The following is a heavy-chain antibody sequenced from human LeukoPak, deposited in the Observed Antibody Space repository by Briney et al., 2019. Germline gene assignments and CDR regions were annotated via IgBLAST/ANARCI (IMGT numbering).Heavy chain of an antibody. D-gene: IGHD2-15*01. V-gene: IGHV1-2*02. CDR3: ARDGDTVVVVAATNFDY. Sequence: ASVKVSCKASGYTFTGYYMHWVRQAPGQGLEWMGWINPNSGGTNYAQKFQGRVTMTRDTSISTAYMELSRLRSDDTAVYYCARDGDTVVVVAATNFDYWGQGTLVTVSS. J-gene: IGHJ4*02. CDR1: GYTFTGYY. CDR2: INPNSGGT.